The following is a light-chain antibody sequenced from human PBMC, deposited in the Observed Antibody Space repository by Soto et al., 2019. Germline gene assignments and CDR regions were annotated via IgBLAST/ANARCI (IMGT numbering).Light chain of an antibody. CDR1: SIGSKS. CDR3: QVWDSSSDHVI. Sequence: SYELTQPPSVSLAPGQTASITCGGNSIGSKSVHSYQQKPGQAPIVVIYYDSDRPSGIPERFAGSNSGNTATLTISRVEAGDEADYYCQVWDSSSDHVIFGGGTKVTVL. V-gene: IGLV3-21*04. J-gene: IGLJ2*01. CDR2: YDS.